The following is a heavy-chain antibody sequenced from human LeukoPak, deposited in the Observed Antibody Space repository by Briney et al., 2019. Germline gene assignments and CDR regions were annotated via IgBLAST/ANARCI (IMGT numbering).Heavy chain of an antibody. CDR2: IYYSGST. D-gene: IGHD3-16*01. CDR3: ASCDGGGSSSWSAP. V-gene: IGHV4-59*01. CDR1: GGSISSYY. Sequence: PSETLSLTCTVSGGSISSYYWSWIRQPPGKGLEWIGYIYYSGSTNYNPSLKSRVTISVDTSKNQFSLKLSSVTAADTAVYYCASCDGGGSSSWSAPGGREPLVTVSS. J-gene: IGHJ5*02.